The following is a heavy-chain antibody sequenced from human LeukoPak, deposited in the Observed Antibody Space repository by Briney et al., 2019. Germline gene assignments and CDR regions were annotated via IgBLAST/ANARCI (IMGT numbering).Heavy chain of an antibody. J-gene: IGHJ5*02. D-gene: IGHD5-12*01. V-gene: IGHV3-66*01. CDR2: IYSGGTT. CDR1: GFIVSSNY. Sequence: GGSLRLSCVVSGFIVSSNYMSWVRQAPGKGLEWVSVIYSGGTTYYSDSVKGRFTISRDNSKNTLYLQMNSLRAEDTAVYYCARVYSGYDYYSSWGQGTLVTVSS. CDR3: ARVYSGYDYYSS.